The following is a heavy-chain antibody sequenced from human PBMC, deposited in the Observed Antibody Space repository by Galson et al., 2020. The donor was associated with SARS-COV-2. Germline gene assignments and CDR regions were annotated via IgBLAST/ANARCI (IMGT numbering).Heavy chain of an antibody. Sequence: SETLSLTCAVYGGSFSGYYWSWIRQPPGKGLEWNGEINHSGSTNYNPSLKSRVTISVDTAKNQFSLKLSSVTAADTAVYYCARGPKVEIVIVPAAPQQYGMDVWGQGTTVTVS. D-gene: IGHD2-2*01. CDR1: GGSFSGYY. CDR2: INHSGST. J-gene: IGHJ6*02. V-gene: IGHV4-34*01. CDR3: ARGPKVEIVIVPAAPQQYGMDV.